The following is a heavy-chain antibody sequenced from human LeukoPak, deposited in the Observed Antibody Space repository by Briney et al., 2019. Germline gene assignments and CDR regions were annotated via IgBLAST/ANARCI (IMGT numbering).Heavy chain of an antibody. CDR1: GYTFTSYG. Sequence: ASVKVSCKASGYTFTSYGISWVRQAPGQGLEWMGWISAYNGNTNYAQKLQGRVTMTTDTSTSTAYMELRSLRSDDTAVYYCARGGTYYYDSSGYYSGEYYYYYMDVWGKGTTVTISS. CDR2: ISAYNGNT. CDR3: ARGGTYYYDSSGYYSGEYYYYYMDV. V-gene: IGHV1-18*01. D-gene: IGHD3-22*01. J-gene: IGHJ6*03.